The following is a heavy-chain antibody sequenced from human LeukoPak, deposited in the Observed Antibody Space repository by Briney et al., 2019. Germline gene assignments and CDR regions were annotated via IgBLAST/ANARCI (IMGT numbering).Heavy chain of an antibody. CDR1: GYTFTTYD. CDR3: ARGRSSWYGANNWFDP. Sequence: ASVTVSCKASGYTFTTYDINWVRQATGQGLEWMGWMNPSSGNTGYAQKVQGRVTMTRDTSISTAYMELSSLRSEDTAVYYCARGRSSWYGANNWFDPWGQGTLVTVSS. CDR2: MNPSSGNT. V-gene: IGHV1-8*01. D-gene: IGHD6-13*01. J-gene: IGHJ5*02.